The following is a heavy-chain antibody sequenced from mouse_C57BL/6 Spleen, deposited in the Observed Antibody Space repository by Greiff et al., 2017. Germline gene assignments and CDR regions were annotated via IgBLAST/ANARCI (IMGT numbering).Heavy chain of an antibody. J-gene: IGHJ4*01. D-gene: IGHD2-1*01. CDR2: IYPRSGNT. V-gene: IGHV1-81*01. CDR3: AREDGNYGDYAMDY. Sequence: QVQLQQSGAELARPGASVKLSCKASGYTFTSYGISWVKQRTGQGLEWIGEIYPRSGNTYYNEKFKGKATLTADKSSSTAYMGLRSLTSEDSAVYFCAREDGNYGDYAMDYWGQGTSVTVSS. CDR1: GYTFTSYG.